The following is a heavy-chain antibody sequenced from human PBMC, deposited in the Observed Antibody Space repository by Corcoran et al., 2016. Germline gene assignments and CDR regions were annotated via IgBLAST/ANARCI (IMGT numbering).Heavy chain of an antibody. Sequence: EVQLVESGGGLVQPGGSLRLSCAASGFAFSTYWMHWVRQVPGKGLMWVSRITGDGRDTTYADSVKGRFTISRDNAENTLYLQMDRLRAEDTGVYYCARGGGWGRGRFRDFGFWGQGTMVTVSS. J-gene: IGHJ3*01. V-gene: IGHV3-74*03. CDR1: GFAFSTYW. CDR3: ARGGGWGRGRFRDFGF. CDR2: ITGDGRDT. D-gene: IGHD3-10*01.